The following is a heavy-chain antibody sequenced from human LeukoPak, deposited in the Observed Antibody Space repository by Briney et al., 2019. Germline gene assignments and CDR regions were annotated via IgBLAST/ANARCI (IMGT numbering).Heavy chain of an antibody. D-gene: IGHD3-22*01. Sequence: GEYLKISCKGSGYSFTSYWIGWVRQMRGKGLEWMGIIYPGDSDTRYSPSFQGQVTISADKSISTAYLQWSSLKASDTAMYYCARLEEHYYDSSGYFDYWGQGTLVTVSS. CDR2: IYPGDSDT. V-gene: IGHV5-51*01. CDR3: ARLEEHYYDSSGYFDY. CDR1: GYSFTSYW. J-gene: IGHJ4*02.